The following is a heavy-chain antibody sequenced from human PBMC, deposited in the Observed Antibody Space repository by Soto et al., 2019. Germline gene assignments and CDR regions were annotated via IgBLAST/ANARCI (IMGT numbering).Heavy chain of an antibody. CDR3: ARLGRWLQALDA. J-gene: IGHJ5*02. CDR2: IYYTGST. V-gene: IGHV4-59*08. D-gene: IGHD5-12*01. Sequence: QVQLQESGPGLVKPSETLSLTCTVSGGSISDYYWSWIRQPPGKGLEWVGYIYYTGSTTYNPSLKTRLTLSVDTSTNQFSLKLRSVSAADTAVYYCARLGRWLQALDAWGQGTLVTVSS. CDR1: GGSISDYY.